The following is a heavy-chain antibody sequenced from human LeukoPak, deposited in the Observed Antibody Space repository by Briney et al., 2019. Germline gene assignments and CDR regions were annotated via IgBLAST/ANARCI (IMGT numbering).Heavy chain of an antibody. CDR1: GFTFSSYW. CDR2: INSDGSST. J-gene: IGHJ3*02. CDR3: AKVPVFSLTISEVVTDDAFGI. V-gene: IGHV3-74*01. Sequence: PGGSLRLSCAASGFTFSSYWMHWVRQAPGKGLVWVSRINSDGSSTSYADSVKGRFTISRDNAKNTLYLQMNSLRAEDTAVYYCAKVPVFSLTISEVVTDDAFGIWGQGTIVTVSS. D-gene: IGHD3-3*01.